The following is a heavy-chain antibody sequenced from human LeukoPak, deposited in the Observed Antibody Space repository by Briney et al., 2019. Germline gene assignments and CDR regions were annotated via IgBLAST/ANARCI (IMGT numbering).Heavy chain of an antibody. CDR1: GCSFRRYD. V-gene: IGHV3-30*04. J-gene: IGHJ5*02. D-gene: IGHD1-26*01. Sequence: GTSLRLSCAASGCSFRRYDMHWVRQAPGNWLVWVAATSYDGTSELYADFVKGRFSISRDNSRNTLSLQMDTLRPEDTAIYYCARAKGLAGSYLDNWFDPWGQGTRVIVSS. CDR3: ARAKGLAGSYLDNWFDP. CDR2: TSYDGTSE.